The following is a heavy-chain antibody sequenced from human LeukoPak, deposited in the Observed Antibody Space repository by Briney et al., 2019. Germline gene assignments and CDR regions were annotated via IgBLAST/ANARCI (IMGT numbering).Heavy chain of an antibody. CDR1: GFDFSGFS. CDR2: MEEYGSYI. J-gene: IGHJ4*02. D-gene: IGHD2-2*01. CDR3: ARPRGCGSARCNNFDS. Sequence: PGGSLRLSCVVSGFDFSGFSMSWVRQAPGKGLEWVAIMEEYGSYIFYVDSVKGRFIISRDNARNSLYLQMNNLGAEDTAVYYCARPRGCGSARCNNFDSWGQGTLVTVSS. V-gene: IGHV3-7*01.